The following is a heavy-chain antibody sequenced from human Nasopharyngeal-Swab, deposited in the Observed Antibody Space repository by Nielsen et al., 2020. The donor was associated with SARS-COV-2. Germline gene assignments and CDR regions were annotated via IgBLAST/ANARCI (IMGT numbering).Heavy chain of an antibody. J-gene: IGHJ6*02. CDR2: IYASGSS. Sequence: GGSLRLSCAASGFSVNRKYMSWVRKAPGKGLEWVSVIYASGSSYYADSVKGRFTISRDNSKNTLNLQMNRVSVEDTAIYYCAKFGGDRSDRSCSTSDYYHSGMDVWGQGTTVTVSS. V-gene: IGHV3-53*01. D-gene: IGHD3-3*01. CDR1: GFSVNRKY. CDR3: AKFGGDRSDRSCSTSDYYHSGMDV.